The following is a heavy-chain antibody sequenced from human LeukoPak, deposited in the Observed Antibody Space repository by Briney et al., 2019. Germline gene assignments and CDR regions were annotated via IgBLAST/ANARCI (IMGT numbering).Heavy chain of an antibody. J-gene: IGHJ4*02. CDR2: IKQDGSEK. V-gene: IGHV3-7*03. CDR3: AKDQADCSRSSCYERGFDF. CDR1: GFTFSSYW. Sequence: GGSLRLSCAASGFTFSSYWMSWVRQAPGKGLEWVANIKQDGSEKYYVDSVKGRFTISRDNSKNTLYLQMTSLSAEDTAIYYCAKDQADCSRSSCYERGFDFWGQGTLVTVSS. D-gene: IGHD2-2*01.